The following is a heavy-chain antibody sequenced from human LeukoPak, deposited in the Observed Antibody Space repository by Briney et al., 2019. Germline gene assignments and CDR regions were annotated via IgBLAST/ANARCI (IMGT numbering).Heavy chain of an antibody. CDR3: ARHVRLYDWKNTGGAFDI. J-gene: IGHJ3*02. CDR2: IYYSGGT. CDR1: RGSISRYY. Sequence: SETLSLTCTVPRGSISRYYGSWIRQPPGEGLGWGGYIYYSGGTNYNPSRKSRVNIAVDTSKNQFSLKLSSMTAADTAVYYCARHVRLYDWKNTGGAFDIWGQGTKVTVSS. D-gene: IGHD1/OR15-1a*01. V-gene: IGHV4-59*08.